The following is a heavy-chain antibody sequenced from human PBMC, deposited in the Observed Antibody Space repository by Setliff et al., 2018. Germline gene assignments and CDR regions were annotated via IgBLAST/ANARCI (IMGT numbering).Heavy chain of an antibody. CDR1: GGSISSHY. J-gene: IGHJ4*02. Sequence: PSETLSLTCTVSGGSISSHYWSWIRQPPGKGLEWIGSIYYSGSTNYNPSLKSRVTISVDTSKNQFSLKLSSVTAADTAVYYCARFRYSYGRIDYWGQGTLVTVSS. CDR3: ARFRYSYGRIDY. CDR2: IYYSGST. D-gene: IGHD5-18*01. V-gene: IGHV4-59*11.